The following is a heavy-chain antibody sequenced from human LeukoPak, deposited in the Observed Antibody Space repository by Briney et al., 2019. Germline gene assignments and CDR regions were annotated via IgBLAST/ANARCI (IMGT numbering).Heavy chain of an antibody. D-gene: IGHD4-17*01. CDR1: GFTFSSYA. Sequence: GGSLRLSCAASGFTFSSYAMHWVRQAPGKGLVWVSHINFDGSTTTYADSVKGRFTISRDNANNTLFLYMNSLRAEDTAVYYCVRDRLSNDYAHNCFDSWGQGTLVTVSS. CDR2: INFDGSTT. J-gene: IGHJ5*01. V-gene: IGHV3-74*01. CDR3: VRDRLSNDYAHNCFDS.